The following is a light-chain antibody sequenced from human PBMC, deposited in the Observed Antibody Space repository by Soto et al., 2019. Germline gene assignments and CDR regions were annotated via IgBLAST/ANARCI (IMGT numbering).Light chain of an antibody. CDR3: QQYNNWPFS. CDR1: QSINSN. J-gene: IGKJ5*01. CDR2: DVS. Sequence: EIVMTQSPATLSVSPGERATLSCRASQSINSNLAWYQQKPGQSPRLLIYDVSNRATGVPARFSGSGSETDFTLTISGLRSEDSAVYFCQQYNNWPFSFGQGTRLEI. V-gene: IGKV3-15*01.